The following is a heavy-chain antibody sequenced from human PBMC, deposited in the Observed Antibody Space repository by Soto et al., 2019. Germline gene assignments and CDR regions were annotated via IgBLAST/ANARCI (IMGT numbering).Heavy chain of an antibody. V-gene: IGHV4-30-4*01. CDR2: IYYSGST. D-gene: IGHD6-6*01. J-gene: IGHJ5*02. CDR1: GGSISSGDYY. Sequence: QVQLQESGPGLVKPSQTLSLTCTVSGGSISSGDYYWSWIRQPPGKGLEWIGYIYYSGSTYYNPSPKSRVTISVDTTKKQFYLKLNSVTATDTDVYYCARGRWGSSSSWFDPWGHGTLVTV. CDR3: ARGRWGSSSSWFDP.